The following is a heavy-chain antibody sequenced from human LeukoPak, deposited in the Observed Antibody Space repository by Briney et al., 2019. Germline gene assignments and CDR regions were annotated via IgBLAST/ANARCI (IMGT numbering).Heavy chain of an antibody. J-gene: IGHJ6*01. D-gene: IGHD3-16*01. CDR2: IFGSGVKT. CDR3: VRVGDWSYYFGMDA. CDR1: GFTFSGHS. Sequence: GGSLRLSCATAGFTFSGHSMAWVRQTPGKGLEWVSVIFGSGVKTYHAESLKGRFTISRDNSKSTLYLQMNSLRADDTGVYYCVRVGDWSYYFGMDAWREKTTVCVFS. V-gene: IGHV3-23*01.